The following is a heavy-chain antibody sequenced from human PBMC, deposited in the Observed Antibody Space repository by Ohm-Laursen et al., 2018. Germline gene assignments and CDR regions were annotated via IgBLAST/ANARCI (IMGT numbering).Heavy chain of an antibody. CDR3: AVSEVRYSFTYLADF. V-gene: IGHV4-34*01. CDR2: INHSGST. J-gene: IGHJ4*02. Sequence: GTLSLTCTVSGGSISSYYWSWIRQPPGKGLGWIGEINHSGSTNYNPSLKSRVTISVDTSKNQFSLKLTSVTAADTAVYYCAVSEVRYSFTYLADFWGQGTLVTVPS. D-gene: IGHD3-9*01. CDR1: GGSISSYY.